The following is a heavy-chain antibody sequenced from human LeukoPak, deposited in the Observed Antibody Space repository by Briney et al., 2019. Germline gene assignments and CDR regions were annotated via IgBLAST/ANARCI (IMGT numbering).Heavy chain of an antibody. Sequence: GGSLRLSCAASGFTFSSYAMHWVRQAPGKGLEGVAVISYDGSNKYYADSVKGRFTISRDNSKNTLYLQMNSLRAEDTAVYYCARDGTTLDAFDIWGQGTMVTVSS. J-gene: IGHJ3*02. CDR3: ARDGTTLDAFDI. D-gene: IGHD1-7*01. CDR2: ISYDGSNK. V-gene: IGHV3-30-3*01. CDR1: GFTFSSYA.